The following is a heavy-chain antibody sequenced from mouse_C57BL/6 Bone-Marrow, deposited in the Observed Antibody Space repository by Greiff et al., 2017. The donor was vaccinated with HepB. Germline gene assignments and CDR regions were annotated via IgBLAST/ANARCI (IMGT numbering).Heavy chain of an antibody. CDR3: AREDSNQAWFAY. J-gene: IGHJ3*01. CDR1: GFTFSDFY. Sequence: EVQLVDSGGGLVQSGRSLRLSCATSGFTFSDFYMEWVRQAPGKGLEWIAASRNKANDYTTEYSASVKGRFIVSRDTSQSILYLQMNALRAEDTAIHYCAREDSNQAWFAYWGQGTLVTVSA. D-gene: IGHD2-5*01. V-gene: IGHV7-1*01. CDR2: SRNKANDYTT.